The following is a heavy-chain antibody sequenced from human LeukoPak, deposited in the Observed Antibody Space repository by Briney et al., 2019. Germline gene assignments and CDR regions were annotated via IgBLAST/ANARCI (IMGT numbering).Heavy chain of an antibody. V-gene: IGHV4-59*12. D-gene: IGHD2-2*01. CDR2: IYYSGST. CDR1: GGSISSYY. CDR3: ARGLGYCSSTNCYGFDP. J-gene: IGHJ5*02. Sequence: PSETLSLTCTVSGGSISSYYWSWIRQPPGKGLEWIGYIYYSGSTNYNPSLKSRVTMSVDTSKNQFSLKLSSVTAADTAVYYCARGLGYCSSTNCYGFDPWGQGTLVTVSS.